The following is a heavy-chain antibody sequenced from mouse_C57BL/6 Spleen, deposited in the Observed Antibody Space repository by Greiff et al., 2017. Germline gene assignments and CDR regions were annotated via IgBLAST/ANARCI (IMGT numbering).Heavy chain of an antibody. CDR1: GYTFTSYT. CDR3: VKKGGLYAMDY. J-gene: IGHJ4*01. V-gene: IGHV1-4*01. CDR2: INPSSGYT. Sequence: QVQLKQSGAELARPGASVKMSCKASGYTFTSYTMHWVKQRPGQGLEWIGYINPSSGYTKYNQKFKDKATLTADKSSSTAYMQLSSLTSEDSAVYYCVKKGGLYAMDYWGQGTSVTVSS.